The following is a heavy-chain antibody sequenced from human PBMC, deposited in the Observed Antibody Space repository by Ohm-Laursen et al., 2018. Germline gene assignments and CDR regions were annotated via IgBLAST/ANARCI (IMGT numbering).Heavy chain of an antibody. CDR1: GFTFDDYA. CDR3: AKGLGYQLLNWFDP. Sequence: SLRLSCSASGFTFDDYAMHWVRQAPGKGLEWVSGISRNSGSIGYADSVKGRFTISRDNAKNSLYLQMHSLRPDDTAFYYCAKGLGYQLLNWFDPWGQGTLVTVSS. J-gene: IGHJ5*02. V-gene: IGHV3-9*01. CDR2: ISRNSGSI. D-gene: IGHD2-2*01.